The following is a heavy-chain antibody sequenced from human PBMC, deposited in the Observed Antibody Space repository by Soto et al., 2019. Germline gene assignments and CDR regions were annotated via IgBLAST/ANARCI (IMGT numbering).Heavy chain of an antibody. V-gene: IGHV4-4*07. Sequence: LSLTCTVSGASIISYFWSWIRQPAGKGLEWIGRVHTSGSTTYNPSLKSRVTMSVDTSKSQFSLKLTSVTAADTAVYYCAREKAGASTGGLDPGGQGIMV. CDR2: VHTSGST. CDR3: AREKAGASTGGLDP. J-gene: IGHJ5*02. CDR1: GASIISYF. D-gene: IGHD6-19*01.